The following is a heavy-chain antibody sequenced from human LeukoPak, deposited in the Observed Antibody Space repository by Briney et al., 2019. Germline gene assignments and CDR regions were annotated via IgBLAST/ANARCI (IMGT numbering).Heavy chain of an antibody. D-gene: IGHD6-13*01. Sequence: PGRSLRLSCAASGFTFSSYGMHWVRQAPGKGLEWVAVISYDGSNKYYADSVKGRFTISRDNSKNTLYLQMNSLRAEDTAVYYCAKLPPGAAAGNDNDYWGQGTLVTVSS. CDR1: GFTFSSYG. CDR3: AKLPPGAAAGNDNDY. CDR2: ISYDGSNK. V-gene: IGHV3-30*18. J-gene: IGHJ4*02.